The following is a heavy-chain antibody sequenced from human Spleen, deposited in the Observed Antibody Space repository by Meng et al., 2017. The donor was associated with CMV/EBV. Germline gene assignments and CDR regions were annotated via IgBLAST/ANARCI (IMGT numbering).Heavy chain of an antibody. J-gene: IGHJ4*02. CDR3: ARDVNIGVVTRGY. V-gene: IGHV3-7*01. Sequence: GGSLRLSCAVSGFTFSSYWMSWVRQAPGKGLEWVANIKQDGSEKYYVDSVKGRFTIFRDNAKNLLYLQIYNLRAEDTAVYYCARDVNIGVVTRGYWGQGTLVTVSS. D-gene: IGHD3-3*01. CDR2: IKQDGSEK. CDR1: GFTFSSYW.